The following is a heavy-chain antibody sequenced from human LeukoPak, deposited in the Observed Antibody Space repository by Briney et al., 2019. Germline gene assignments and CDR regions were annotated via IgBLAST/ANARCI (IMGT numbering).Heavy chain of an antibody. V-gene: IGHV1-2*04. CDR3: ARVDSSWSLNFDY. Sequence: ASVKVSCKASGYTFTGYYMHWVRQAPGQGLEWMGWINPNSGGTNYAQKFQGWVTMTRDTSISTAYMELSRLRSDDTAVYYCARVDSSWSLNFDYWGQGTLVTVSS. CDR1: GYTFTGYY. J-gene: IGHJ4*02. D-gene: IGHD6-13*01. CDR2: INPNSGGT.